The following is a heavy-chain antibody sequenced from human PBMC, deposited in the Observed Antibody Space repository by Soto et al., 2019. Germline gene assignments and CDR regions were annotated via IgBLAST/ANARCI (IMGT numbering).Heavy chain of an antibody. V-gene: IGHV1-8*01. Sequence: GASVKVSCTASGYTYTSYDINWVRQATGQGLEWMGWMNPNSGNTGYAQKFQGRVTMTRNTSISTAYMELSSLRSEDPAVYYCASLPWANYYYYGMDVWGQGTTVTVSS. D-gene: IGHD7-27*01. CDR2: MNPNSGNT. CDR1: GYTYTSYD. J-gene: IGHJ6*02. CDR3: ASLPWANYYYYGMDV.